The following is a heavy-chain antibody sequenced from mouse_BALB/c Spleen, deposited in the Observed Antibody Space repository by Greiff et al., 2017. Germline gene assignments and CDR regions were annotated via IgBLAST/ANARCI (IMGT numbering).Heavy chain of an antibody. V-gene: IGHV5-6-5*01. CDR3: ARGRGLRLPLAWFAY. CDR2: ISSGGST. J-gene: IGHJ3*01. CDR1: GFTFSSYA. Sequence: EVKLVESGGGLVKPGGSLKLSCAASGFTFSSYAMSWVRQTPEKRLEWVASISSGGSTYYPDSVKGRFTISRDNARNILYLQMSSLRSEDTAMYYCARGRGLRLPLAWFAYWGQGTLVTVSA. D-gene: IGHD1-2*01.